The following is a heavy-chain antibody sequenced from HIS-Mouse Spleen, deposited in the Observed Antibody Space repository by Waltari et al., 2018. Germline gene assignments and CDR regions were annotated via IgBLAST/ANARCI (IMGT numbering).Heavy chain of an antibody. Sequence: QVQLVQSGAEVKKPGASVKVSCKASGYTFTSYAMHWVRQAPGQRMEWMGWSKAGNGNTKYSQEFQGRVTITRDTSASTAYMELSSLRSEDMAVYYWARGAGGNWNYGAFDIWGQGTMVTVSS. V-gene: IGHV1-3*02. D-gene: IGHD1-7*01. CDR2: SKAGNGNT. CDR1: GYTFTSYA. J-gene: IGHJ3*02. CDR3: ARGAGGNWNYGAFDI.